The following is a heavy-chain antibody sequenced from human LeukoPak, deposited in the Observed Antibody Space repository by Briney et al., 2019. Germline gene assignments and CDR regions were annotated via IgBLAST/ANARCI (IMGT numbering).Heavy chain of an antibody. CDR2: ISGGTT. Sequence: GGSLRLSRAASGFTISTYGMSWVRQAPGKGLEWVSSISGGTTYYADSVKGRFTISRDNSKNTVSLQMNSLRAEDTAVYYCAKSVYHSGNYWGQGTLVTVSS. J-gene: IGHJ4*02. V-gene: IGHV3-23*01. CDR1: GFTISTYG. D-gene: IGHD3-10*01. CDR3: AKSVYHSGNY.